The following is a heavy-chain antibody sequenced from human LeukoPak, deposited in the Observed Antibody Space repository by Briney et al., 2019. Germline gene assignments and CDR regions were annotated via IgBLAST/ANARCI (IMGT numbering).Heavy chain of an antibody. Sequence: GASVKVSCKASGYTFTSYGISWVRQAPGQGLEWMGWISAYNGNTNYAQKLQGRVTMTTDTSTSTAYMELRSLRSDDTAVYYCASHYRVYSSGWYRPTVDYWGQGTLVTVSS. D-gene: IGHD6-19*01. CDR3: ASHYRVYSSGWYRPTVDY. V-gene: IGHV1-18*01. CDR1: GYTFTSYG. CDR2: ISAYNGNT. J-gene: IGHJ4*02.